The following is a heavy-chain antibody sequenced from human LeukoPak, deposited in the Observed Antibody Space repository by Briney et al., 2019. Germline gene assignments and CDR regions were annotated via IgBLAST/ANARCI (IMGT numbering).Heavy chain of an antibody. V-gene: IGHV3-23*01. D-gene: IGHD6-19*01. CDR3: AKDFLPGLAYWYFDL. Sequence: PGGSLRLSCAASGFTLSSYAMSWVRQAPGKGLEWVSAISGSGGSTYYADSVKGRFTISRDNSKNTLYLQMNSLRAEDTAVYYCAKDFLPGLAYWYFDLWGRGTLVTVSS. CDR1: GFTLSSYA. J-gene: IGHJ2*01. CDR2: ISGSGGST.